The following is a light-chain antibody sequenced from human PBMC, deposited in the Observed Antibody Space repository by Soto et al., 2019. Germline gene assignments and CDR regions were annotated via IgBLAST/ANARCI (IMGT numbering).Light chain of an antibody. CDR1: QSVSSNS. J-gene: IGKJ2*01. V-gene: IGKV3-20*01. Sequence: EIVLTQSPGTLYLSPGERATLSCRASQSVSSNSLGWYQQKPGQAPRLLIYGASSRATGIPDRFSGSGSGTDFTLTISRLEPEDFAVYYCQQYGSSPYTFGQGTKVEIK. CDR2: GAS. CDR3: QQYGSSPYT.